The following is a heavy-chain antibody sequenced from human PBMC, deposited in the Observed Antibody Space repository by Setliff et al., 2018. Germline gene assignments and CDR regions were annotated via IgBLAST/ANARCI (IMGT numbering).Heavy chain of an antibody. CDR3: ARVIPYYYDSSGYYRDDAFDI. Sequence: ASVKVSCKASGYTFTSYAMNWVRQAPGQGLEWMGWIHTNTGNPTYAQGFTGRFVFSLDTSVSTAYLQITSLKAEDTAVYYCARVIPYYYDSSGYYRDDAFDIWGQGTMVTV. CDR2: IHTNTGNP. V-gene: IGHV7-4-1*02. J-gene: IGHJ3*02. CDR1: GYTFTSYA. D-gene: IGHD3-22*01.